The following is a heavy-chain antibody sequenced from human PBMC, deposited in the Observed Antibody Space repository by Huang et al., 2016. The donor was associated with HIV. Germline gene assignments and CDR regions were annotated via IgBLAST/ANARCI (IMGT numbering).Heavy chain of an antibody. V-gene: IGHV4-61*09. J-gene: IGHJ3*02. CDR2: IYTSGST. Sequence: QVQLQESGPGLVKPSQTLSLTCTVSGASISSGSYVWTWIRQPAGKGLEWIGHIYTSGSTNYNPSLKSRVTISIDTSKNHFSLRLNSVTAADTAVYYCATWPPGSQMRAFDIWGPGTMITVSS. CDR3: ATWPPGSQMRAFDI. CDR1: GASISSGSYV. D-gene: IGHD2-15*01.